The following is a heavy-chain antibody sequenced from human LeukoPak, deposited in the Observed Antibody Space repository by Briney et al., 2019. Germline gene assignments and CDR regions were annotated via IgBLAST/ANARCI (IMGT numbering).Heavy chain of an antibody. CDR2: IKPDGSEK. J-gene: IGHJ3*02. D-gene: IGHD1-14*01. V-gene: IGHV3-7*01. Sequence: GGSLRLSCAASGFIFSSYWMNWVRQAPGKGLEWVANIKPDGSEKYYVGSVEGRFLISRDNAKNALYLQMNSLRAEDTAIYFCARPVPDSRYRPYDIWGQGTMVTVAS. CDR3: ARPVPDSRYRPYDI. CDR1: GFIFSSYW.